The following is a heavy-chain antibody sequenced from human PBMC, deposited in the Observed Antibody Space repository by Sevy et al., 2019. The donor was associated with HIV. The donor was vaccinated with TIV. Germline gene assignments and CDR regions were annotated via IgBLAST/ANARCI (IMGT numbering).Heavy chain of an antibody. V-gene: IGHV3-23*01. Sequence: GGSLRLSCAASGFTFSSYAMSWVRQAPGKGLEWVSAISGSGGSTYYADSVKGWFTISRDNSKNTLYLQMNSLRAEDTAVYYCANRLGRWLQLGVSWGQGTLVTDSS. J-gene: IGHJ5*02. CDR1: GFTFSSYA. CDR2: ISGSGGST. D-gene: IGHD5-12*01. CDR3: ANRLGRWLQLGVS.